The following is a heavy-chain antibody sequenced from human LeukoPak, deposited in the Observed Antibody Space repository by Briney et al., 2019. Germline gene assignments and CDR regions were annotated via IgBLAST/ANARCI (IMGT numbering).Heavy chain of an antibody. CDR1: GGSISSYY. CDR2: IYYSGST. V-gene: IGHV4-59*01. CDR3: ARDEQWLVLPIN. Sequence: SETLSLTCTVSGGSISSYYWSWIRQPPGKRLEWIGYIYYSGSTNYNPSLKSRVTTSVDTSKNQFSLKLSSVTAADTAVYYCARDEQWLVLPINWGQGTLVTVSS. D-gene: IGHD6-19*01. J-gene: IGHJ4*02.